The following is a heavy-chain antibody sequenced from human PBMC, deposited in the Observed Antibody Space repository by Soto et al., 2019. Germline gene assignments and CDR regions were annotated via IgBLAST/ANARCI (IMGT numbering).Heavy chain of an antibody. V-gene: IGHV4-34*01. CDR3: ARRRIFFPSVVDP. CDR2: VNHAGST. D-gene: IGHD2-15*01. J-gene: IGHJ5*02. Sequence: QVQLQQWGAGLLKPSETLSLTCAVYGGSFTNYFWSWIRQSPGKGLEWIGEVNHAGSTNYNPSLKSRVTLSVDTRKNPFSPSLSSVSAAETAVYYIARRRIFFPSVVDPWGEGTLVTVSS. CDR1: GGSFTNYF.